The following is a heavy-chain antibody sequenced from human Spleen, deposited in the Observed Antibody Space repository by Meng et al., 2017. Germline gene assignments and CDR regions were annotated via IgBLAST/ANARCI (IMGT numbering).Heavy chain of an antibody. J-gene: IGHJ4*02. D-gene: IGHD3-9*01. CDR1: DYSFSSYG. Sequence: ASVKVSCKASDYSFSSYGITWLRQAPGQGLEWMGWISAYNGDTSYAQKLQARVTMTTDTSASTAYMEVRSLRSDDTAVYYCARGWRYFDYWGQGTLVTVSS. CDR2: ISAYNGDT. V-gene: IGHV1-18*01. CDR3: ARGWRYFDY.